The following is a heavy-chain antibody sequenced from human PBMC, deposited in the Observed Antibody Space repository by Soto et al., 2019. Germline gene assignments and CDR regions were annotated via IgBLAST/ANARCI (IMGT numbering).Heavy chain of an antibody. CDR2: ITPNCGYT. Sequence: QLQLTQSGGEARKPGASVRVSCAASGYKFSTYAISWLRQAPGQGLEWMGLITPNCGYTNYAQKFQGRLILTTDIPSSTAYMELTSLRYDDTAIYYCATSYDTGFDPWGQGTLVSVS. CDR1: GYKFSTYA. D-gene: IGHD3-9*01. J-gene: IGHJ5*02. CDR3: ATSYDTGFDP. V-gene: IGHV1-18*01.